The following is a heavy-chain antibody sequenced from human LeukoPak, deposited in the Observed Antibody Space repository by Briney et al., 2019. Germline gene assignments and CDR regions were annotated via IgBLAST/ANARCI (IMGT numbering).Heavy chain of an antibody. CDR3: ARGPLLGYCSGGSCYYYYYMDV. CDR2: IYYSGST. V-gene: IGHV4-30-4*08. J-gene: IGHJ6*03. D-gene: IGHD2-15*01. Sequence: SETLSLTCTVSGGSISSGDYYWSWIRQPPGKGLEWIGYIYYSGSTYYNPSLKSRVTISVDTSKSQFSLKLSSVTAADTAVYYCARGPLLGYCSGGSCYYYYYMDVWGKGTTVTVSS. CDR1: GGSISSGDYY.